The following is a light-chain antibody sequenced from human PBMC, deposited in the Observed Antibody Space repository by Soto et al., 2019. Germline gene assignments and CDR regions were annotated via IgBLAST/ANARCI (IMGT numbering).Light chain of an antibody. CDR3: CSYAGTTHV. Sequence: QSALTQPPSVSGSPGQSVTISCTGTSSDIGGYNYVSWYQQLPGKAPKLMIYDVSKRPSGVPDRFSGSNSGNTASLTISGXXAXDEADYYCCSYAGTTHVFGTGTKLT. CDR2: DVS. V-gene: IGLV2-11*01. J-gene: IGLJ1*01. CDR1: SSDIGGYNY.